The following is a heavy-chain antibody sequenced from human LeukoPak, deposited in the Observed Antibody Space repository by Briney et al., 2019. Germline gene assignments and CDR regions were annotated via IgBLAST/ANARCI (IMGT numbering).Heavy chain of an antibody. D-gene: IGHD5-24*01. Sequence: ASVKVSCKASGYTFTSYDINWVRQATGQGLEWMGWVNPNSGNTGYAQKFQGRVTMTRNTSISTAYMELSSLRSEDTAVYYRARGRGEMATIIVGTDYWGQGTLVTVSS. CDR2: VNPNSGNT. CDR3: ARGRGEMATIIVGTDY. J-gene: IGHJ4*02. CDR1: GYTFTSYD. V-gene: IGHV1-8*01.